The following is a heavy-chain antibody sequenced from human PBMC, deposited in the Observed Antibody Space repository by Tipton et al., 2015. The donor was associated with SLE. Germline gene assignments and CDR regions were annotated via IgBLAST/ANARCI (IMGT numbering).Heavy chain of an antibody. D-gene: IGHD5-12*01. J-gene: IGHJ4*02. Sequence: AGLVKPSETLSLTCAVYGGSFSGYYWSWIRQPPGKGLEWIGEINHSGTTNYNASLMSRVTISEDTSKNQFSLKLSSVTAADTAVYYCARQGYEDYWGQGTLVTVSS. CDR1: GGSFSGYY. CDR2: INHSGTT. CDR3: ARQGYEDY. V-gene: IGHV4-34*01.